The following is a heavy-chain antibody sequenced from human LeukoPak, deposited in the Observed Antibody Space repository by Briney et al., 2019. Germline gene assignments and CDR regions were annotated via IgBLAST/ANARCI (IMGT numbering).Heavy chain of an antibody. D-gene: IGHD3-22*01. CDR2: IYTSGST. J-gene: IGHJ4*02. CDR3: ARVYYDSSGYSDYFDY. V-gene: IGHV4-61*02. CDR1: GGSISSGSYY. Sequence: SETLSLTCTVSGGSISSGSYYWSWIRQPAGKGLEWIGRIYTSGSTNYNPSLKSRVTISVDTSKNQFSLRLSSVTAADTAVYYCARVYYDSSGYSDYFDYWGQGTLVTVSS.